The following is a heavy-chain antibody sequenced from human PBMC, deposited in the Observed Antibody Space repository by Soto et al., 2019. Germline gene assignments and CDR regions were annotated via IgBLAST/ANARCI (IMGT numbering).Heavy chain of an antibody. V-gene: IGHV3-23*01. CDR3: AKDKVDHNSVWDPFDI. D-gene: IGHD2-15*01. CDR2: LGGSNSDT. CDR1: GFTFSDYA. Sequence: GGSLRLSCAASGFTFSDYAMSWVRQAPGKGLEWVSGLGGSNSDTHYAASVEGRFTVSRDNSRSTLFLQMNSLRVEDTAVYYCAKDKVDHNSVWDPFDIWGQGTMVTVSS. J-gene: IGHJ3*02.